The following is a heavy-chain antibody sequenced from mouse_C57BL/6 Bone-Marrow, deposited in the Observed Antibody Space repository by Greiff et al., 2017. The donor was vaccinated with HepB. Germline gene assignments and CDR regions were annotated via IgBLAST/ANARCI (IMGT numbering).Heavy chain of an antibody. V-gene: IGHV5-4*01. CDR2: ISDGGSYT. Sequence: EVKLVESGGGLVKPGGSLKLSCAASGFTFSSYAMSWVRQTPEKRLEWVATISDGGSYTYYPDNVKGRFTISRDNAKNNLYLQMSHLKSEDTAMYYGARDRESNLRGGYFDVWGTGTTVTVSS. D-gene: IGHD2-5*01. J-gene: IGHJ1*03. CDR1: GFTFSSYA. CDR3: ARDRESNLRGGYFDV.